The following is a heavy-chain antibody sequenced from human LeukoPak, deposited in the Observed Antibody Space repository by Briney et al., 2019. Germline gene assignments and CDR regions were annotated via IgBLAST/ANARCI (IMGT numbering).Heavy chain of an antibody. Sequence: GGSLRLSCAASGFTFSSYGMHWVRQAPGKGLEWVAFIRYDGSNKYYADSVKGRFTISRDNSKNTLYLQMNSLRAEDTAVYYCAKDREIQLWLLDYWGQGTLVTVSS. J-gene: IGHJ4*02. CDR3: AKDREIQLWLLDY. D-gene: IGHD5-18*01. V-gene: IGHV3-30*02. CDR1: GFTFSSYG. CDR2: IRYDGSNK.